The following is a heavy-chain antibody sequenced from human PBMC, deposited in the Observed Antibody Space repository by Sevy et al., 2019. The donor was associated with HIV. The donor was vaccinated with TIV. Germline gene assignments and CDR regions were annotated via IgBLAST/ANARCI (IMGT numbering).Heavy chain of an antibody. J-gene: IGHJ4*02. CDR1: AFTFSSYS. CDR3: ARLSGYSSSWSYFDY. V-gene: IGHV3-48*01. D-gene: IGHD6-13*01. Sequence: GGSLRLSCAASAFTFSSYSMNWVRQAPGKGLEWVSYISSSTSTIYYADSVKDRFTISRDNAKNSLYLQMNSLRAEDTAVYYCARLSGYSSSWSYFDYWGQGTLVTVSS. CDR2: ISSSTSTI.